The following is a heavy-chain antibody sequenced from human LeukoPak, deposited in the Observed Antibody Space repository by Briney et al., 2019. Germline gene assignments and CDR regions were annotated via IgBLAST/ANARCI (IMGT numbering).Heavy chain of an antibody. CDR3: ARAGITIFGVFDY. J-gene: IGHJ4*02. V-gene: IGHV1-2*02. CDR2: INPNSGGT. D-gene: IGHD3-3*01. Sequence: ASVKVSCKASGYTFTGYYMHWVRQAPGQGLEWMGWINPNSGGTNYAQKFQGRVTMTRDTSISTAYMELSRLRSNDTAVYYCARAGITIFGVFDYWGQGTLVTVSS. CDR1: GYTFTGYY.